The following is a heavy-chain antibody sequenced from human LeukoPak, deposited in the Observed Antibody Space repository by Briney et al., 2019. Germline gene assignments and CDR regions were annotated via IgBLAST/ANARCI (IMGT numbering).Heavy chain of an antibody. J-gene: IGHJ5*02. V-gene: IGHV1-2*04. D-gene: IGHD3-10*01. CDR3: ARGWNYYGSGSYPSKNWFDP. Sequence: ASVKVSCKASGYTLTGYYMHWVRQAPGQGLEWMGWINPNSGGTNYAQKFQGWVTMTRDTSISTAYMELSRLRSDDTAVYYCARGWNYYGSGSYPSKNWFDPWGQGTLVTVSS. CDR1: GYTLTGYY. CDR2: INPNSGGT.